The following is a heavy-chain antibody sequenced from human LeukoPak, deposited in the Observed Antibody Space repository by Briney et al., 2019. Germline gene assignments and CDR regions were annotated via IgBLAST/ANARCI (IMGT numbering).Heavy chain of an antibody. CDR1: GGSISSYY. CDR3: ARGYCSSTSCPFDY. V-gene: IGHV4-4*09. CDR2: ISTSGST. D-gene: IGHD2-2*01. Sequence: SETLSLTCTVSGGSISSYYWSWIRQPPGKGKEWIGYISTSGSTNSNPSLKSRVTISVDTSKNQFSLNLSSVTAADTAVYYCARGYCSSTSCPFDYWGQGTLVTVSS. J-gene: IGHJ4*02.